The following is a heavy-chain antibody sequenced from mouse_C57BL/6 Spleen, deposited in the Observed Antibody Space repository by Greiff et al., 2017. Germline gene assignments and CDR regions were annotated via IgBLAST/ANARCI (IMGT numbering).Heavy chain of an antibody. D-gene: IGHD2-5*01. V-gene: IGHV1-78*01. CDR1: GYTFTDHT. CDR3: ARDAYYSNYEGVFDY. J-gene: IGHJ2*01. Sequence: VKLQESDAELVKPGASVKISCKVSGYTFTDHTIHWMKQRPEQGLEWIGYIYPRDGSTKYNEKFKGKATLTADKSSSTAYMQLNSLTSEDSAVYFCARDAYYSNYEGVFDYWGQGTTLTVSS. CDR2: IYPRDGST.